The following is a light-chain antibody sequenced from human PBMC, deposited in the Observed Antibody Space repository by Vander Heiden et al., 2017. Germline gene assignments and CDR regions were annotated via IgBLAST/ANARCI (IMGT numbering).Light chain of an antibody. CDR3: QQYNNWPRT. CDR2: AAS. V-gene: IGKV3-15*01. CDR1: QSVRSN. Sequence: EIVMTPSPATLSVSPGERATLSCRASQSVRSNLDWYQQKPGQAPRLLIYAASTRATGIPGRFSGSGSGTEFTLTISSLQSEDFALYYCQQYNNWPRTFGQGTKVEIK. J-gene: IGKJ1*01.